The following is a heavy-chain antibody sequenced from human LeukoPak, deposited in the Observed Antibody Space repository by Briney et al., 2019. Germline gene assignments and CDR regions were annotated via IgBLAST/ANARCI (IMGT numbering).Heavy chain of an antibody. D-gene: IGHD3-22*01. V-gene: IGHV3-74*01. J-gene: IGHJ4*02. CDR1: GFTFSSHW. CDR2: INSDGSTT. CDR3: ARVMYYYHSSGSIAVYYFDY. Sequence: GGSLRLSCAASGFTFSSHWMHWVRHAPGKGLVWVSRINSDGSTTSYADSVRGRFTISRDNAKNTLYLQMNSLRAEDTAVYYCARVMYYYHSSGSIAVYYFDYWGQGTLVTVSS.